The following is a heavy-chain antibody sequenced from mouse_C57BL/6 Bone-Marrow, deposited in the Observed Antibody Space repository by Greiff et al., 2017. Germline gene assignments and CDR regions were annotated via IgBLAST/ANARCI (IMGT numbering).Heavy chain of an antibody. D-gene: IGHD2-12*01. CDR3: ASSGYPYSFSFDY. Sequence: QVQLQQPGAELVKPGASVKMSCKASGYTFTSYWITWVKQRPGQGLEWIGDIYPGSGSTNYTEKFKSKATLTVDTSSSTDYMQLSSLTSEDSAVYYGASSGYPYSFSFDYWGQGTTLTVSS. V-gene: IGHV1-55*01. J-gene: IGHJ2*01. CDR1: GYTFTSYW. CDR2: IYPGSGST.